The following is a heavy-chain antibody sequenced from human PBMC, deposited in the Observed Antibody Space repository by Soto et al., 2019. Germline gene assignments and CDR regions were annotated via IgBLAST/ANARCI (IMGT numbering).Heavy chain of an antibody. D-gene: IGHD3-22*01. CDR1: GFTFSSYW. V-gene: IGHV3-74*01. CDR2: INSDESST. J-gene: IGHJ6*02. CDR3: AREGNYDSSGYYYPYYYYGMDV. Sequence: GGSLRRSCAASGFTFSSYWMHWVRQAPGKGLVWVSRINSDESSTSYADSVKGRFTISRDNAKNTLYLQMSSLRAEDTAVYYCAREGNYDSSGYYYPYYYYGMDVWGQGTTVTVSS.